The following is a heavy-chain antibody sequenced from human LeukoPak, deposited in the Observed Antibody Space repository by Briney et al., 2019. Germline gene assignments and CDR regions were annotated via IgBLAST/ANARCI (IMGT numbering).Heavy chain of an antibody. J-gene: IGHJ6*03. CDR3: TRDGSGFYYYYYMDV. Sequence: MPGGSLRLSCAASGFTFSDYSMNWVRQAPGKGLEWVASISTVSTYTFYAESLKGRIGISRDNAKNSLILQMSSLRADDTAVYYCTRDGSGFYYYYYMDVWGKGTTVTVSS. CDR1: GFTFSDYS. CDR2: ISTVSTYT. D-gene: IGHD6-25*01. V-gene: IGHV3-21*01.